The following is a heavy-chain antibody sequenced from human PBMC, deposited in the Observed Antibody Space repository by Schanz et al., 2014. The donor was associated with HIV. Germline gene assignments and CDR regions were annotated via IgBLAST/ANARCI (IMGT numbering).Heavy chain of an antibody. V-gene: IGHV1-18*01. CDR1: GYTFSSYS. CDR2: ISAYNGHP. J-gene: IGHJ4*02. CDR3: ARVGAGVTVFFDY. Sequence: QVQLVQSGPEVKKPGASVRVSCKASGYTFSSYSLSWVRQAPGQGLEWMGWISAYNGHPHYRQKFQGRFTMTSDTSTSTAYMELRNLRSDDTAVFYCARVGAGVTVFFDYWGQGTLVSVSS. D-gene: IGHD3-10*01.